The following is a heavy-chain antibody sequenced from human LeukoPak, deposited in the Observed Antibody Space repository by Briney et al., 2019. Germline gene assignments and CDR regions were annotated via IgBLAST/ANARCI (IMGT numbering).Heavy chain of an antibody. CDR2: INADNGNT. D-gene: IGHD2-21*02. CDR1: GYIFTSYA. J-gene: IGHJ4*02. CDR3: ARDTISRCGGDCYFDY. Sequence: ASVKVSCKASGYIFTSYAMHWVRQAPGQRLEWMGWINADNGNTKYSQKFQGRVTITRDTSASTANMELSSLRSEDTAVYYCARDTISRCGGDCYFDYWGQGTLVTVSS. V-gene: IGHV1-3*01.